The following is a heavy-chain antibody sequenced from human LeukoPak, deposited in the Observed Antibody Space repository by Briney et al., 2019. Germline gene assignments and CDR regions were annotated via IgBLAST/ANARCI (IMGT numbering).Heavy chain of an antibody. V-gene: IGHV3-21*01. J-gene: IGHJ6*03. Sequence: GGSLRLSCAASGFTFSSYSMNWVRQAPGKGLEWVSSISSSSSYIYYADSVKGRFTISRDNAKNSLYLQLNSLRAEDTAVYYCARAEYSSSWAYYYYSYYMDVWGTGTTVTVSS. CDR3: ARAEYSSSWAYYYYSYYMDV. CDR1: GFTFSSYS. D-gene: IGHD6-13*01. CDR2: ISSSSSYI.